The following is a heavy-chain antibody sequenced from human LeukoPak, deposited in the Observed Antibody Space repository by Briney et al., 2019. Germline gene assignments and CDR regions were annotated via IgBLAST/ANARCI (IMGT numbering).Heavy chain of an antibody. D-gene: IGHD7-27*01. CDR3: ARDRGTGGPFDY. CDR2: INHSGST. CDR1: GGSFSGYY. Sequence: SETLSLTCAVYGGSFSGYYWSWIRQPPGKGLEWIGEINHSGSTNYNPSLKSRVTISVDTSKNQFSLKLSSVTAADTAVYYCARDRGTGGPFDYWGQGTLVTVSS. V-gene: IGHV4-34*01. J-gene: IGHJ4*02.